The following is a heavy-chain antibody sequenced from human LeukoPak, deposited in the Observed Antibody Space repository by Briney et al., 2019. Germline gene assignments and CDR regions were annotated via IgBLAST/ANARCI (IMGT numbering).Heavy chain of an antibody. CDR2: IRSSSSTI. CDR1: GFTFSSYS. Sequence: PGGSLRLSCAASGFTFSSYSMNWVRQAPGKGLEWVSYIRSSSSTIYYADSVKGRFTISRDNSKNTLYLQMNSLRAEDTAVYYCAKGTTVTNGESVNYYYYYGMDVWGQGTTVTVSS. D-gene: IGHD4-17*01. J-gene: IGHJ6*02. V-gene: IGHV3-48*01. CDR3: AKGTTVTNGESVNYYYYYGMDV.